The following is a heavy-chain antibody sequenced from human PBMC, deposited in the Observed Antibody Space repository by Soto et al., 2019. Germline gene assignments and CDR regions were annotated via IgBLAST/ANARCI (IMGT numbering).Heavy chain of an antibody. D-gene: IGHD3-22*01. CDR1: GGSISSYY. CDR3: ARFRITMIVVVTPAYAFDI. V-gene: IGHV4-4*07. Sequence: SETLSLTCTVSGGSISSYYWSWIRQPAGKGLEWIGRIYTSGSTNYNPSLKSRVTISVDTSKNQFSLKLSSVTAADTAVYYCARFRITMIVVVTPAYAFDIWGQGTMVTV. CDR2: IYTSGST. J-gene: IGHJ3*02.